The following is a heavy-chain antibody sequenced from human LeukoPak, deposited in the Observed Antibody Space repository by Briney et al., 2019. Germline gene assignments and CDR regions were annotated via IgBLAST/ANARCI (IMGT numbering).Heavy chain of an antibody. CDR2: IYYSGNT. CDR1: GGSISSADYF. J-gene: IGHJ5*02. Sequence: SQTLSLTCTVSGGSISSADYFWSWIRQPPGKGLEWIGCIYYSGNTYYDPSLKSRITISLDTSKNQFSLNLSSVTAADTAVYYCARDVRLKFDPWGQGTLVTVSS. D-gene: IGHD6-25*01. CDR3: ARDVRLKFDP. V-gene: IGHV4-30-4*01.